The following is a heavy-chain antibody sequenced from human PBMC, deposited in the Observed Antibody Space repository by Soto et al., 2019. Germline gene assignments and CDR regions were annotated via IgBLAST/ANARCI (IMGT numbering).Heavy chain of an antibody. Sequence: QVQLVESGGGVVQPGRSLRLSCAASGFTFSSYSMEWVRQAPGKGLEWVAAISYNRINKYHEESVKGRLTISRDNSKNTLYMQMNSLRAEDTAVYSCVRPRGGHYFEYWGQGTPVTVSS. CDR3: VRPRGGHYFEY. D-gene: IGHD3-16*01. V-gene: IGHV3-30*03. CDR1: GFTFSSYS. CDR2: ISYNRINK. J-gene: IGHJ4*02.